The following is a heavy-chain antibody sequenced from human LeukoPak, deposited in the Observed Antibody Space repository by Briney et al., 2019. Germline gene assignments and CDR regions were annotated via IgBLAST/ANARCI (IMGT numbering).Heavy chain of an antibody. Sequence: ASVKVSCKASGGTFSSYAISWVRQAPGQGLEWMGGIIPIFGTANYAQKFQGRVTITADESTSTAYMELSSLRSEDTAVYYCARASVRGVIKKGFDYWGQGTLVTVSS. CDR1: GGTFSSYA. V-gene: IGHV1-69*13. CDR2: IIPIFGTA. J-gene: IGHJ4*02. D-gene: IGHD3-10*01. CDR3: ARASVRGVIKKGFDY.